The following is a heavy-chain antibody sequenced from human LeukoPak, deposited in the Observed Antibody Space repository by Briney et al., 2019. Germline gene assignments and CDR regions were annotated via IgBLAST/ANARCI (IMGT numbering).Heavy chain of an antibody. Sequence: SETLSLTCTVSGGSIRSSSYYWGWIRQPPGKGLEWIGSIYYSGSTYYNPSLKSRVTISVDTSKNQFSLKLSSVTAADPAVYYCARWIVGATSAAFDIWGQGTMVTVSS. CDR2: IYYSGST. J-gene: IGHJ3*02. D-gene: IGHD1-26*01. V-gene: IGHV4-39*01. CDR3: ARWIVGATSAAFDI. CDR1: GGSIRSSSYY.